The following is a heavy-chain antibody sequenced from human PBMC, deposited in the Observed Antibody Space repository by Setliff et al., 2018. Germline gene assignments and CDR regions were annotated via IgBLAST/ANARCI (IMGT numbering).Heavy chain of an antibody. J-gene: IGHJ4*02. D-gene: IGHD2-15*01. Sequence: SETLSLTCTVSGGSISSGSDYWSWIRQPAGKGLEWIGRIYSSGSTDYNRSLKSRLTISVDTSKNQFSLRLSSVTAADTAVYYCARDLRYCRGGTCYSAFDFWGQGTLVTVSS. V-gene: IGHV4-61*02. CDR3: ARDLRYCRGGTCYSAFDF. CDR1: GGSISSGSDY. CDR2: IYSSGST.